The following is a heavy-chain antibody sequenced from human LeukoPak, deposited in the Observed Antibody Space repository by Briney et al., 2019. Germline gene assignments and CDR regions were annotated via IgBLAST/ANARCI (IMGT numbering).Heavy chain of an antibody. J-gene: IGHJ4*02. CDR2: IYTSGST. CDR1: GDSISNYY. Sequence: PSETLSLTCTVSGDSISNYYWSWIRQPAGQGLEWIGRIYTSGSTNYNPSLKSRVTMSVDTSKNQFSLKLTSVTAADTAVYYCAREDVTAYPPSIFGYWGQGTLVTVSS. V-gene: IGHV4-4*07. D-gene: IGHD3-16*01. CDR3: AREDVTAYPPSIFGY.